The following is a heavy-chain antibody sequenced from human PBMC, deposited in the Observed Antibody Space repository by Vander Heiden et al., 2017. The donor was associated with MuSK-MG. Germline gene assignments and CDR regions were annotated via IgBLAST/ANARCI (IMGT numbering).Heavy chain of an antibody. Sequence: EVQLVESGGGLVQPGGSLRLSCAASGFTFSSYAMSWVRQAPGKGLEWVSAISGSGGSTYYADSGKGRFTISRDNSKNTLYLQMNRLRAEETAVYYCAKEKHYDGSGSYLDYWGQGTLVTVSS. CDR2: ISGSGGST. CDR1: GFTFSSYA. V-gene: IGHV3-23*04. CDR3: AKEKHYDGSGSYLDY. J-gene: IGHJ4*02. D-gene: IGHD3-10*01.